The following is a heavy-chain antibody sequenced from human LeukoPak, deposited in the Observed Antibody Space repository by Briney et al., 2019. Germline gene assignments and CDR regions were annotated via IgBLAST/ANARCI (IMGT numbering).Heavy chain of an antibody. CDR2: ISAYNGNT. Sequence: GASVKVSCKASGYTFTSYGISWVRQAPGQGLEWMGWISAYNGNTNYAQKLQGRVTMTTDTSTSTAYMELSRLRSDDTAVYYCARQPPVSYGSGSYYFDYWGQGTLVTVSS. V-gene: IGHV1-18*01. D-gene: IGHD3-10*01. CDR3: ARQPPVSYGSGSYYFDY. CDR1: GYTFTSYG. J-gene: IGHJ4*02.